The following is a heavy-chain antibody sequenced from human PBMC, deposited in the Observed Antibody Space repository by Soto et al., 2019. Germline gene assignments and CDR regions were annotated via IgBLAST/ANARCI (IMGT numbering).Heavy chain of an antibody. J-gene: IGHJ4*01. CDR3: ARGYCSGATCYPNYFDY. D-gene: IGHD2-15*01. CDR1: GGSISSGGYS. CDR2: IYHTGST. Sequence: SETLSLTCAVSGGSISSGGYSWSWIRQPPGKGLEWIGYIYHTGSTYYNPSLKSRVTISVDTSKNQFSPKLTSVTAADTAVYYCARGYCSGATCYPNYFDYWGQGTLVTVSS. V-gene: IGHV4-30-2*01.